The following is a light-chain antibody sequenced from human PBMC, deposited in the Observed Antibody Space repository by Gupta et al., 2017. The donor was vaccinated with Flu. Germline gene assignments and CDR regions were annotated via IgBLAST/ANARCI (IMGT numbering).Light chain of an antibody. J-gene: IGKJ4*01. CDR3: QQFGSSPLIS. CDR2: AAS. V-gene: IGKV3-20*01. CDR1: QSVTGNY. Sequence: EIVLTQSLGPLSLSPGERATLSCRASQSVTGNYLAWYQQKPGQAPRLLIYAASSRATGIPDRFSGSGSGTDFTLTVNNLEPEDSAVYYCQQFGSSPLISFGGGTKVEIK.